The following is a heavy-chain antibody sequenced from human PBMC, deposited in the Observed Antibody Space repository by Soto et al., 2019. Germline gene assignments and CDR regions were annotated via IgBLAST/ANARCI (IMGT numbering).Heavy chain of an antibody. CDR2: IWYDGSNK. V-gene: IGHV3-33*01. CDR3: ARDPHGYSSSWGIDY. CDR1: GFTFSSYG. J-gene: IGHJ4*02. D-gene: IGHD6-13*01. Sequence: QVQLVESGGGVVQPGRSLRLSCAASGFTFSSYGMHWVRQAPGKGLEWVAVIWYDGSNKYYADSVKGRFTISRDNSKNTLYLQMNSLTAEATAVYYCARDPHGYSSSWGIDYWGQGTLVTVSS.